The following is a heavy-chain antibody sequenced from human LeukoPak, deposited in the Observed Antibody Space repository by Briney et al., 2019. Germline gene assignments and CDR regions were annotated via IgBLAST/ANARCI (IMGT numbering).Heavy chain of an antibody. D-gene: IGHD4-11*01. CDR2: ISGSGGST. V-gene: IGHV3-23*01. Sequence: PGGSLRLSCAASGFTFSTYAMSWVRQAPGKGLEWVSLISGSGGSTYYADSVKGRFTISRDNGKNTLSLQMGSLRAEDTALYYCAKERLTTTTFDSWGRGTLVTVSS. CDR3: AKERLTTTTFDS. CDR1: GFTFSTYA. J-gene: IGHJ4*02.